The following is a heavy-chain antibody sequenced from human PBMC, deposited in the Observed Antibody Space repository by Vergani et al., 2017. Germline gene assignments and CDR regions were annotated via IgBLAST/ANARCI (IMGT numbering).Heavy chain of an antibody. J-gene: IGHJ5*02. CDR2: IKQDGSEK. V-gene: IGHV3-7*01. D-gene: IGHD3-16*01. Sequence: EVQLVESRGVLVQPGGSLRLSCAASGFTFSAYWMNWVRQAPGKGLEWVANIKQDGSEKYYVDSVKGRFTISRDNANNLVYLQMSSVRAEDTALYYCELDYGSGPPRSRRLLYDIGWFDPCGQGTLVTVSS. CDR1: GFTFSAYW. CDR3: ELDYGSGPPRSRRLLYDIGWFDP.